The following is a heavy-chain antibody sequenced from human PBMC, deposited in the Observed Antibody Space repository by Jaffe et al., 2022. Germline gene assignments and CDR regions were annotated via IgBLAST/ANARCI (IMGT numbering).Heavy chain of an antibody. J-gene: IGHJ4*02. CDR3: ARDPDGYNPLDY. Sequence: QVQLQESGPGLVKPSQTLSLTCTVSGGSISSGSYYWSWIRQPAGKGLEWIGRIYTSGSTNYNPSLKSRVTISVDTSKNQFSLKLSSVTAADTAVYYCARDPDGYNPLDYWGQGTLVTVSS. CDR2: IYTSGST. CDR1: GGSISSGSYY. D-gene: IGHD5-12*01. V-gene: IGHV4-61*02.